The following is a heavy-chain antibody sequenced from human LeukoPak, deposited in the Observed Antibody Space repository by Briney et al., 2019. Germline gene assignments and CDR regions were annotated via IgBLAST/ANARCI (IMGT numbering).Heavy chain of an antibody. D-gene: IGHD3-10*01. CDR3: ARASITMVRGVTNYYYYGMDV. V-gene: IGHV1-2*02. CDR1: GYTFTGYY. J-gene: IGHJ6*02. Sequence: EASVKVSCKASGYTFTGYYTHWVRQAPGQGLEWMGWINPNSGGTNYAQKFQGRVTMTRDTSISTAYMELSRLRSDDTAVYYCARASITMVRGVTNYYYYGMDVWGQGTTVTVSS. CDR2: INPNSGGT.